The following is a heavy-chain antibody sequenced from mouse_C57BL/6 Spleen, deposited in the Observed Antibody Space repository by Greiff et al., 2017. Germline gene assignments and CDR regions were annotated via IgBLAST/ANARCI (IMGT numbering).Heavy chain of an antibody. CDR2: IYPRDGST. CDR3: AREGLGRWFAY. V-gene: IGHV1-85*01. J-gene: IGHJ3*01. D-gene: IGHD4-1*01. Sequence: LVESGPELVKPGASVKLSCKASGYTFTSYDINWVKQRPGQGLEWIGWIYPRDGSTKYNEKFKGKAALTVDTSSSTAYMELHSLTSEDSAVYFCAREGLGRWFAYWGQGTLVTVSA. CDR1: GYTFTSYD.